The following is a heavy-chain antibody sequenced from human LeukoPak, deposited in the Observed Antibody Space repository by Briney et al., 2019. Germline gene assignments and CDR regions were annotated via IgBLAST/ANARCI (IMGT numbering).Heavy chain of an antibody. CDR3: AKTRPLDSSSWSHGDY. J-gene: IGHJ4*02. V-gene: IGHV3-23*01. D-gene: IGHD6-13*01. Sequence: GGSLRLSCAASGFTFSSYAMSWVRQAPGKGLEWVSAISGSGDSTYYGDSVKGRFTISSDNSKNTLYLQMNSQRAEDTAVYYCAKTRPLDSSSWSHGDYWGQGTLVTVSS. CDR2: ISGSGDST. CDR1: GFTFSSYA.